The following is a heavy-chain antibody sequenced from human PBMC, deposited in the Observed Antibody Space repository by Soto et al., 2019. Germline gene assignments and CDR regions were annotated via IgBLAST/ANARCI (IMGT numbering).Heavy chain of an antibody. J-gene: IGHJ4*02. CDR2: INHSGST. CDR1: GGSFSGYY. V-gene: IGHV4-34*01. Sequence: KPSETLSLTCAVYGGSFSGYYWSWIRQPPGKGLEWIGEINHSGSTNYNPSLKSRVTISVDTSKNQFSLKLSSVTAADTAVYYCARGRTQWLRSVYFDYWGQGTLVTVSS. CDR3: ARGRTQWLRSVYFDY. D-gene: IGHD5-12*01.